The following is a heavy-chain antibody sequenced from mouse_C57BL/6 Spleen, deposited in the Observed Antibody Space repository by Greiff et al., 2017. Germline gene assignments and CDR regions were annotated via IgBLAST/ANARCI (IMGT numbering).Heavy chain of an antibody. D-gene: IGHD2-10*02. CDR3: AGGYGNYWYFDV. Sequence: EVKLVESGAELVKPGASVKLSCTASGFNIKDYYMHWVKQRTEQGLEWIGRIDPEDGETKYAPKFQGKATITADPSSNTAYLQLSSLTSEDTAVYYCAGGYGNYWYFDVWGTGTTVTVSS. CDR2: IDPEDGET. CDR1: GFNIKDYY. J-gene: IGHJ1*03. V-gene: IGHV14-2*01.